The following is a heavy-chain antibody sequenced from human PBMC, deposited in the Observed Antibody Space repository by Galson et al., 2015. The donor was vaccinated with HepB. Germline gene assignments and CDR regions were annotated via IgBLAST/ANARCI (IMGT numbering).Heavy chain of an antibody. CDR2: IIPIFGTT. J-gene: IGHJ3*02. CDR3: ARGGGYYDSSGYHIDAFDI. V-gene: IGHV1-69*06. D-gene: IGHD3-22*01. CDR1: GSTLSNYG. Sequence: SVKVSCKASGSTLSNYGINWVRQAPGQGLEWMGGIIPIFGTTNYAQKFQGRVTLIADKSTSTAYMELSSLGFEDTAVYFCARGGGYYDSSGYHIDAFDIWGQGTMVIVSS.